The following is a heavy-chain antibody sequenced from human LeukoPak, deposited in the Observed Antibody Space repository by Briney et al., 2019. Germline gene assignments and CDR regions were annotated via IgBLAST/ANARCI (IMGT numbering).Heavy chain of an antibody. CDR2: IYYSGST. CDR3: ARGKTMVRGVIPAY. Sequence: SETLSLTCTVSGGSISSSSYYWGWIRQPPGKGLEWFGSIYYSGSTYYNPSLKSRVTISVDTSKNQFSLKLSSVTAADTAVYYCARGKTMVRGVIPAYWGQGTLVTVSS. V-gene: IGHV4-39*07. J-gene: IGHJ4*02. CDR1: GGSISSSSYY. D-gene: IGHD3-10*01.